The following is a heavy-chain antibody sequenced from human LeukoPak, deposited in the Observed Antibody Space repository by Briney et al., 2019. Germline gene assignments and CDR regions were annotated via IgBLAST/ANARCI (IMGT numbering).Heavy chain of an antibody. V-gene: IGHV3-15*01. J-gene: IGHJ3*02. CDR3: ATHIPWDI. CDR2: IKSKTDGGAI. D-gene: IGHD2-21*01. Sequence: GGSLRLSCAASGFTFSNSWMIWVRQAPGKGLEWVGRIKSKTDGGAIDYAAPVKGRFSISRDDSKDTMFLQMDNLKSDDTAVYYCATHIPWDIWGPGTMVTVSS. CDR1: GFTFSNSW.